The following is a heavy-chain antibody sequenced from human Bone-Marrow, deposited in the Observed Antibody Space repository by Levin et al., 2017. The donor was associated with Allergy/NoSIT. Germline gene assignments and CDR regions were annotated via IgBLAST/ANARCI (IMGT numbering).Heavy chain of an antibody. V-gene: IGHV3-21*01. CDR3: AREGPRLDNRWFDS. CDR2: IGSAGTHI. Sequence: PGGSLRLSCEASGFTFSHYSMHWVRQAPGRGLEWVAAIGSAGTHIYYAESVKGRFTISRDNAKNSLSLQMNSLKGDDTAVYYCAREGPRLDNRWFDSWGQGTLVTVSS. J-gene: IGHJ5*01. D-gene: IGHD1-14*01. CDR1: GFTFSHYS.